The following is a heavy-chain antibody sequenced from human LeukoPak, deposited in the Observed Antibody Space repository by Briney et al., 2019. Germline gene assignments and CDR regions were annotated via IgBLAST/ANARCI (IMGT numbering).Heavy chain of an antibody. CDR3: AKDQHGYDKPIDY. J-gene: IGHJ4*02. D-gene: IGHD5-12*01. V-gene: IGHV3-23*01. CDR1: GFTFNIYA. CDR2: ISGSGSST. Sequence: GGSLRLSCAASGFTFNIYAMNWVRQASGRGLEWVSTISGSGSSTYYADSVKGRFTISRDNSKNTLYLQMNSLRAEDTAVYFCAKDQHGYDKPIDYWGQGTLVTVSS.